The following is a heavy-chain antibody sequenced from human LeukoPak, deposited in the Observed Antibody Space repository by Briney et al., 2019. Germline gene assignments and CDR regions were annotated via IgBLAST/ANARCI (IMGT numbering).Heavy chain of an antibody. CDR1: GHTFTDYF. CDR3: ARASYCGPNCYFFFDY. J-gene: IGHJ4*02. Sequence: ASVKVSCKTSGHTFTDYFMHWVRQAPGQGLEWMGYIKSNSGGTNYGQSFQGRLTLARDTSISTTYMELSGLTSDDTAIYYCARASYCGPNCYFFFDYWGQGTLVTVPS. D-gene: IGHD2-21*01. CDR2: IKSNSGGT. V-gene: IGHV1-2*02.